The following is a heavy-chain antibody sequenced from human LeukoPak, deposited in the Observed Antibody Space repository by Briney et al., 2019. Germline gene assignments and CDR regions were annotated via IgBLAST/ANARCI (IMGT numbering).Heavy chain of an antibody. CDR1: GFTFSSYW. D-gene: IGHD6-19*01. CDR2: IKQDGSEK. CDR3: ARTWYSSGWLFDY. Sequence: GGSLRFSCAASGFTFSSYWMSWVRQAPGKGLEWVANIKQDGSEKYYVDSVKGRFTISRDNAKKSLYLQMNSLRAEDTAVYYCARTWYSSGWLFDYWGQGTLVTVSS. J-gene: IGHJ4*02. V-gene: IGHV3-7*03.